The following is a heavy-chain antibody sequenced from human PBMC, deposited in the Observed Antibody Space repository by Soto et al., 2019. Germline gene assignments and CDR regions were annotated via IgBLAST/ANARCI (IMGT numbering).Heavy chain of an antibody. CDR2: IIPIFGTA. D-gene: IGHD5-18*01. Sequence: SVKVSCKASGGTFSSYAISWVRQAPGQGLEWMGGIIPIFGTANYAQKFQGRVTITADESTSTAYMELSSLRSEDTAVYYCARVTKVDTAMVTPWYYGMDVWGQGTTVTVS. V-gene: IGHV1-69*13. J-gene: IGHJ6*02. CDR3: ARVTKVDTAMVTPWYYGMDV. CDR1: GGTFSSYA.